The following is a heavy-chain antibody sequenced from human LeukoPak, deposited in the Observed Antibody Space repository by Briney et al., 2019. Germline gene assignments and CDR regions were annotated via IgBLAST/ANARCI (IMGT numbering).Heavy chain of an antibody. CDR1: GYTFTSYD. V-gene: IGHV1-8*03. Sequence: GASVKVSCKASGYTFTSYDINWVRQATGQGLEWMGWMNPNSGNTGYAQKFQGRVTITRNTSISTAYMELSSLRSEDTAVYYCARVAAAGTLYRKYFDYWGQGTLVTVSS. J-gene: IGHJ4*02. CDR3: ARVAAAGTLYRKYFDY. D-gene: IGHD6-13*01. CDR2: MNPNSGNT.